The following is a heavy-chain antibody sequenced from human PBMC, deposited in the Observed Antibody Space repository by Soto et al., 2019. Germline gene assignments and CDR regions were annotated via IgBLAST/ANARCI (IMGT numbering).Heavy chain of an antibody. CDR3: ARHNTYSSSWYFSWFDP. D-gene: IGHD6-13*01. Sequence: SETLSLTCTVSGGSITSYYWSWIRQPPGKGLEWIGYIYYSGSTNYNPSLKSRVTISVDTSKNQFSLELSSVTAADTAVYYCARHNTYSSSWYFSWFDPWGQGTLVTVSS. J-gene: IGHJ5*02. CDR2: IYYSGST. CDR1: GGSITSYY. V-gene: IGHV4-59*08.